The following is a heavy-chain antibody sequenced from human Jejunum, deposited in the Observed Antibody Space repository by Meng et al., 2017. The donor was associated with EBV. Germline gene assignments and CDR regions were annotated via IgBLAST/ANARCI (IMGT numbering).Heavy chain of an antibody. CDR1: GFTLTNYY. J-gene: IGHJ4*02. CDR2: VKPNGIT. CDR3: ARETGGSGSPDY. V-gene: IGHV1-46*01. Sequence: QVQLVQSGAEVETPXASVKVSCKASGFTLTNYYMHWVRQAPGQGLEWMGIVKPNGITGYAQKFQGRVSMTRDTSTNTVYMEVSSLRFEDTAVYYCARETGGSGSPDYWGQGTLVTVSS. D-gene: IGHD3-10*01.